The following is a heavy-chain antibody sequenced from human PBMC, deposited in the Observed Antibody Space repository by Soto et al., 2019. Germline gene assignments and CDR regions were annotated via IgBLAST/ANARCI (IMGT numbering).Heavy chain of an antibody. CDR2: MYHSGST. D-gene: IGHD2-2*01. CDR1: DSVISGGRYS. CDR3: ARVPDY. J-gene: IGHJ4*02. Sequence: SETHSLTCVVSDSVISGGRYSRSWIRQPPGKGLEWIGYMYHSGSTYYNPSLKSRVTISIDRSKNQFSLKLSSVTAADTAVYYCARVPDYGGQGILVTVS. V-gene: IGHV4-30-2*01.